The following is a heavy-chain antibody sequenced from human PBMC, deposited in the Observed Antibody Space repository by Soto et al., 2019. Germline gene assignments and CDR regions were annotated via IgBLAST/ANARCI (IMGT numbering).Heavy chain of an antibody. CDR2: IWFDGSNT. V-gene: IGHV3-33*01. CDR1: GFTFNSFG. CDR3: ARDRRDPPHGSGSHHPNNWFDP. Sequence: GGSLRLSCAASGFTFNSFGMHWVRQAPGKGLEWVAVIWFDGSNTYYADSVKGRFTISRDNSKDTLYLQMNSLRVEDTAIYYCARDRRDPPHGSGSHHPNNWFDPWGQGTLVTVSS. J-gene: IGHJ5*02. D-gene: IGHD3-10*01.